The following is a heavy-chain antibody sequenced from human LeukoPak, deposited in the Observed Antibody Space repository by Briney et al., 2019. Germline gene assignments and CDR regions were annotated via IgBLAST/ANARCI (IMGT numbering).Heavy chain of an antibody. Sequence: SETLSLACAVYGGSFSGYYWSWIRQPPGKGLEWIGEINHSGSTNYNPSLKSRVTISVDTSKNQFSLKLSSVTAADTAVYYCARHTGYYYGAGSYCIPDYFDYWGQGTLVTVSS. CDR3: ARHTGYYYGAGSYCIPDYFDY. D-gene: IGHD3-10*01. CDR1: GGSFSGYY. J-gene: IGHJ4*02. CDR2: INHSGST. V-gene: IGHV4-34*01.